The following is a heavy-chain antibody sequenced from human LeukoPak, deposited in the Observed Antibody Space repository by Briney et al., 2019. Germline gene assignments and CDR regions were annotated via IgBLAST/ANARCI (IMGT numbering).Heavy chain of an antibody. J-gene: IGHJ4*02. V-gene: IGHV1-2*02. CDR2: INPNSGGT. CDR1: GYTSTGYY. CDR3: ARAGGSIYDILTGYQPFDY. D-gene: IGHD3-9*01. Sequence: ASVKVSCKASGYTSTGYYMHWVRQAPGQGLEWMGWINPNSGGTNYPQNFQGRVTMTRDTSISTAYMELSRLRSDDTAVYYCARAGGSIYDILTGYQPFDYWGQGTLVTVSS.